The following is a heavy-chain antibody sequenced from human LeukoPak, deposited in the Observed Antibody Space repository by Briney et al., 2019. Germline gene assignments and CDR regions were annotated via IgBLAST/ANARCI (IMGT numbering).Heavy chain of an antibody. Sequence: PGGTLTLSCAVSGFTFSNYWMTWVRQAPGKGLEWVANIKQDGSEKYYVDSVKGRFTISRDNAKNSLYLHMNSLRAEDTAVYYCAAPAIVGNTPVDYWGQGTLVTVSS. J-gene: IGHJ4*02. V-gene: IGHV3-7*02. D-gene: IGHD1-26*01. CDR1: GFTFSNYW. CDR2: IKQDGSEK. CDR3: AAPAIVGNTPVDY.